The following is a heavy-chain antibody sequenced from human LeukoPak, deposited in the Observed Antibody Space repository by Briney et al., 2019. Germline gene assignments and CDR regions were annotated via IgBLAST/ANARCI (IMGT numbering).Heavy chain of an antibody. D-gene: IGHD1-26*01. CDR3: ARNTYSGSPS. CDR1: GGTSSSYA. CDR2: IIPIFGTA. V-gene: IGHV1-69*05. J-gene: IGHJ5*02. Sequence: SVKVSCKASGGTSSSYAISWVRQAPGQGLEWMGGIIPIFGTANYAQKFQGRVTITTDESTSTAYMELSSLRSEDTAVYYCARNTYSGSPSWGQGTLVTVSS.